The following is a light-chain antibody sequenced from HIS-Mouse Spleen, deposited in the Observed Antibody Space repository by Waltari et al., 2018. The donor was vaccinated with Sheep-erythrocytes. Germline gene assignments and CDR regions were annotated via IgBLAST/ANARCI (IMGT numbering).Light chain of an antibody. Sequence: EIVLTQSPATLSLSPGERATLSCRASESVGSYLAWYQQKPGQAPGLLIYAAYNRATGIPARFSGSGSGTDCPLTISSLEPEEFAVYYCQQRSKYTFGQRTKLESK. J-gene: IGKJ2*01. CDR3: QQRSKYT. V-gene: IGKV3-11*01. CDR1: ESVGSY. CDR2: AAY.